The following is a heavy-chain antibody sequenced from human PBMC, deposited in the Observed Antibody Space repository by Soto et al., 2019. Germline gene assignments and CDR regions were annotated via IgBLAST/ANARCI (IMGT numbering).Heavy chain of an antibody. J-gene: IGHJ5*01. CDR2: IIHSGST. D-gene: IGHD6-13*01. Sequence: SGTPSPTRAVFGGAFRAFYWDWIRPPPGKGLEWIGEIIHSGSTNYNPSLKSRVTISVDTSKNQFSLKLSSVTAADTAVYYCVRSGRQQLVRRNWFDFWGQGTLVTVS. V-gene: IGHV4-34*12. CDR3: VRSGRQQLVRRNWFDF. CDR1: GGAFRAFY.